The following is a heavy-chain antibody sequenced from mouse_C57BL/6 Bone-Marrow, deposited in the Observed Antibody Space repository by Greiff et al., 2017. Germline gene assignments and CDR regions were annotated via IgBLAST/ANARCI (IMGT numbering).Heavy chain of an antibody. CDR3: ARDRRRGGSSYKRKSYYFDY. CDR2: ISDGGSYT. CDR1: GFTFSSYA. V-gene: IGHV5-4*01. J-gene: IGHJ2*01. D-gene: IGHD1-1*01. Sequence: EVQLVESGGGLVKPGGSLKLSCAASGFTFSSYAMSWVRQTPEKRLEWVATISDGGSYTYYPDNVKGRFTISRDNATNNLYLQMSHLKSEDTAMYYCARDRRRGGSSYKRKSYYFDYWGQGTTLTVSS.